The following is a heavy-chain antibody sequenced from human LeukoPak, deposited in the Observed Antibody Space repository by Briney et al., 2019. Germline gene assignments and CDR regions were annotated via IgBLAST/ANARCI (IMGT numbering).Heavy chain of an antibody. CDR1: GGSFSGYY. CDR3: AREGGSRIYWYFDL. V-gene: IGHV4-34*01. J-gene: IGHJ2*01. Sequence: SETLSLTCAVYGGSFSGYYWSWIRQPPGKGLEWIGEINHSGSTNYNPSLKSRVTISVDTSKNQFSLKLSSVTAADTAVYYCAREGGSRIYWYFDLWGRGTLVTVSS. CDR2: INHSGST. D-gene: IGHD6-13*01.